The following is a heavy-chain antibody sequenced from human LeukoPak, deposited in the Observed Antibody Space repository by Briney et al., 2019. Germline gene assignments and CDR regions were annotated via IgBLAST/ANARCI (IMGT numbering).Heavy chain of an antibody. D-gene: IGHD1-14*01. J-gene: IGHJ6*02. CDR3: ARDLITEGYYHYGMDV. V-gene: IGHV4-61*01. CDR2: IYYSGST. Sequence: PSETLSLTCTVSGGSISSSSYYWSWIRQPPGKGLEWIGYIYYSGSTNYNPSLKSRVTISVDTSKNQFSLKLSSVTAADTAVYYCARDLITEGYYHYGMDVWGQGTTVTVSS. CDR1: GGSISSSSYY.